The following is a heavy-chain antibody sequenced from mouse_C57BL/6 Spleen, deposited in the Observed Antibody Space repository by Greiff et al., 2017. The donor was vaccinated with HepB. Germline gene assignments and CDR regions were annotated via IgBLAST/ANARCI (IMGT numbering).Heavy chain of an antibody. V-gene: IGHV1-42*01. Sequence: EVQLQQSGPELVKPGASVKISCKASGYSFTGYYMNWVKQSPEKSLEWIGEINPSTGGTTYNQTFKVKATLTVDKSSSTANMQLKSLTSEDSAVYYCASLYYKAYWGQGTLVTVSA. D-gene: IGHD2-1*01. CDR3: ASLYYKAY. J-gene: IGHJ3*01. CDR2: INPSTGGT. CDR1: GYSFTGYY.